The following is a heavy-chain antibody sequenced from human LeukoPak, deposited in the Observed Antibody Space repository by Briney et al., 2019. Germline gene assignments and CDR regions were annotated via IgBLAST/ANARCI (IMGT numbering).Heavy chain of an antibody. CDR1: DFPFIDYY. CDR3: ARHKGTTPIIDY. D-gene: IGHD2/OR15-2a*01. J-gene: IGHJ4*02. Sequence: GSLHLSFPASDFPFIDYYMSWLRRAPGKGLEWVSYISSSGSTIYYADSVKGRFTISRDNAKNSLYLQMNSLRAEDTAVYYCARHKGTTPIIDYWGQGTLVTVSS. V-gene: IGHV3-11*04. CDR2: ISSSGSTI.